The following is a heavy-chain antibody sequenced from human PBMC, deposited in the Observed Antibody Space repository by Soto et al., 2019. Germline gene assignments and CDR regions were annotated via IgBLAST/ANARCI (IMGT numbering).Heavy chain of an antibody. D-gene: IGHD6-13*01. CDR3: ARDRGSRGSSRTRAYYGMDV. J-gene: IGHJ6*02. Sequence: SVKVSCKASGGTFSSYAISWVRQAPGQGLEWMGGIIPIFGTANYAQKFQGRVTITADESTSTAYMELSSLRSEDTAVYYCARDRGSRGSSRTRAYYGMDVWGQGTTVTVSS. CDR2: IIPIFGTA. V-gene: IGHV1-69*13. CDR1: GGTFSSYA.